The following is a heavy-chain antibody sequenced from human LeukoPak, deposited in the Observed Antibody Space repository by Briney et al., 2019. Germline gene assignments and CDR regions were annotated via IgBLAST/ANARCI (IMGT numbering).Heavy chain of an antibody. Sequence: PSETLSLTCAVYGGSFSGYYWSWIRQPPGKGLEWIGEINHSGSTNYNPSLKSRVTISVDTSKNQFSLKLSSVTAADTAVYYCARASDYYDSSGYCYSLRFDPWGQGTLVTVSS. J-gene: IGHJ5*02. D-gene: IGHD3-22*01. V-gene: IGHV4-34*01. CDR2: INHSGST. CDR1: GGSFSGYY. CDR3: ARASDYYDSSGYCYSLRFDP.